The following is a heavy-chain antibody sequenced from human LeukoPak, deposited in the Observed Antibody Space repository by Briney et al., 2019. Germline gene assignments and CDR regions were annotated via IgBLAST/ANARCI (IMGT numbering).Heavy chain of an antibody. D-gene: IGHD3-10*01. CDR1: GGSISSYY. J-gene: IGHJ4*02. Sequence: SETLSLTCTVSGGSISSYYWSWIRQPAGKGLEWIGRIYTSGSTNYNPSLKSRVTISVDTSKDQFSLKLSSVTAADTAVYYCASRYYYGSGRRYYFDYWGQGTLVTVSS. CDR3: ASRYYYGSGRRYYFDY. CDR2: IYTSGST. V-gene: IGHV4-4*07.